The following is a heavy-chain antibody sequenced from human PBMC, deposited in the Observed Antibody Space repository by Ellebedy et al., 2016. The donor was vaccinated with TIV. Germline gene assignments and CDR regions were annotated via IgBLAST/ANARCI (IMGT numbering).Heavy chain of an antibody. CDR1: GYTFTGYY. V-gene: IGHV1-2*02. Sequence: AASVKVSCKASGYTFTGYYIHWVRQAPGQGLEWMGWINPNTGGTNYAQKFQGRVIMTRDTSISTGYMELSSLRSDDMAVYFCARGRVYGSPSSGLDVWGQGTTVTVSS. CDR3: ARGRVYGSPSSGLDV. J-gene: IGHJ6*02. D-gene: IGHD6-13*01. CDR2: INPNTGGT.